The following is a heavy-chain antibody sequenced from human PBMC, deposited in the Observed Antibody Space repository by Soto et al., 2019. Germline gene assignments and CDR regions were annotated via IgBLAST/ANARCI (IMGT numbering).Heavy chain of an antibody. CDR1: GGSISNFY. CDR3: ARAPMVLSRSYFDS. Sequence: SETLSLTCTVSGGSISNFYWSWIRQRPGEGLEWIGYISYSGNTNYNPSLKSRVSISVDTSKNQLSLNLTSVTAADTAVYYCARAPMVLSRSYFDSWGQGTPVTVSS. D-gene: IGHD2-8*01. CDR2: ISYSGNT. V-gene: IGHV4-59*01. J-gene: IGHJ4*02.